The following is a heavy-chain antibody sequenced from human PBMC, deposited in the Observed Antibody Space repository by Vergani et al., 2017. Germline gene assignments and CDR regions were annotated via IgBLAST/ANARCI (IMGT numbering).Heavy chain of an antibody. V-gene: IGHV1-69*01. CDR1: GGTFSSYA. CDR3: ARGDYGDYLFYYYYYMDV. Sequence: QVQLVQSGAEVKKPGSSVKVSCKASGGTFSSYAISWVRQAPGQGLEWMGGTSPIFGTANDAQKFQGRVTITADDSTSTAYMELSSLRFEDTAVYYCARGDYGDYLFYYYYYMDVWGKGTTVTVSS. D-gene: IGHD4-17*01. J-gene: IGHJ6*03. CDR2: TSPIFGTA.